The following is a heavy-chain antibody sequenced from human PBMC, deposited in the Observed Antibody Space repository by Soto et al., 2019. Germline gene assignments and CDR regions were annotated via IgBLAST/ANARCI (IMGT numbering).Heavy chain of an antibody. CDR1: GESCVGYY. J-gene: IGHJ6*02. D-gene: IGHD1-7*01. CDR3: ARYEYGNSLYGVDV. V-gene: IGHV4-34*01. CDR2: VDHRGST. Sequence: SETLSVTRVVAGESCVGYYWRWIRQTPGMGLEWIGEVDHRGSTTYNPSLKNRASISIDSSKNLFSLELTSVTAADTALYFCARYEYGNSLYGVDVWGQGTRVTGSS.